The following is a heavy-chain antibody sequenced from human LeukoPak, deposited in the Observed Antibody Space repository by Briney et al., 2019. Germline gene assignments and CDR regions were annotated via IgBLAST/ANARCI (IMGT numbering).Heavy chain of an antibody. CDR1: GFTFSSYS. J-gene: IGHJ6*02. D-gene: IGHD2-2*02. CDR2: ISGSGGST. V-gene: IGHV3-23*01. CDR3: AKPGYCSSTSCYNLFYYYYGMDV. Sequence: GGSLRLSCAASGFTFSSYSMNWVRQAPGKGLEWVSAISGSGGSTYYADSVKGRFTISRDNSKNTLYLQMNSLRAEDTAVYYCAKPGYCSSTSCYNLFYYYYGMDVWGQGTTVTVSS.